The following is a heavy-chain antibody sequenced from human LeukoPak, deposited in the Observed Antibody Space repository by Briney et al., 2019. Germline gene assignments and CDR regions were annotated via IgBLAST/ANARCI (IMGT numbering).Heavy chain of an antibody. CDR2: IKGDETST. CDR1: GFTFSSYY. V-gene: IGHV3-74*03. Sequence: GGSLRLSCAASGFTFSSYYMFWVRQAPGKGLAWVSTIKGDETSTKYADSVRGRFTVSRDNARNTLYSQLNSLRAEDTAIYYCAMGYRSAYSWDSWGQGTLVTVSS. J-gene: IGHJ4*02. D-gene: IGHD5-18*01. CDR3: AMGYRSAYSWDS.